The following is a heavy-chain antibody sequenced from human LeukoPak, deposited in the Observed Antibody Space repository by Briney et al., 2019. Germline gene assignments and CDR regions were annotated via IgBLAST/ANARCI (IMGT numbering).Heavy chain of an antibody. D-gene: IGHD3-9*01. CDR1: GYSFTSYW. CDR3: ARQYYDIVTGPNWFDT. CDR2: THPGGADT. J-gene: IGHJ5*02. Sequence: GESLKISCKGSGYSFTSYWSGWLGRMPGKGLEGMGITHPGGADTRYSPSYQGQVTISADKSISTAYLQWSSLKDSDTAMYYCARQYYDIVTGPNWFDTWGQGTLVTVSS. V-gene: IGHV5-51*01.